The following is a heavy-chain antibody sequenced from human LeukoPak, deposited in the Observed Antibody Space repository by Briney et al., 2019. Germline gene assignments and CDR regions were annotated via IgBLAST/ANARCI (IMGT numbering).Heavy chain of an antibody. CDR1: GGSFSGYY. CDR2: INHSGST. Sequence: SETLSLTCAVYGGSFSGYYWSWIRQPPGKGLEWIGEINHSGSTNYNPSLKSRVTISVDTSKNQFSLKLSSVTAADTAVYYCARGLGSRFYYYSSGYYQYWGQGTLVTVSS. CDR3: ARGLGSRFYYYSSGYYQY. V-gene: IGHV4-34*01. D-gene: IGHD3-22*01. J-gene: IGHJ4*02.